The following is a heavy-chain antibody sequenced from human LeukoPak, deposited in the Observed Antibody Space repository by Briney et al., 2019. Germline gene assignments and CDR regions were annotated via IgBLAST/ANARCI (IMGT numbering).Heavy chain of an antibody. Sequence: PGGSLRLSCAASGFTFSSYAMSWVRQAPGKGLEWVSAISGSGGSTYYADSVKGRFTISRDNSKNTLYLQMNSLRAEDTAVYYCAKDRWLVLNRAEYFQHWGQGTLVTVSS. V-gene: IGHV3-23*01. J-gene: IGHJ1*01. CDR3: AKDRWLVLNRAEYFQH. CDR2: ISGSGGST. D-gene: IGHD6-19*01. CDR1: GFTFSSYA.